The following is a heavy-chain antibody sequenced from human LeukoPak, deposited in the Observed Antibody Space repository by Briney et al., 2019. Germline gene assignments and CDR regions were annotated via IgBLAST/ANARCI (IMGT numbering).Heavy chain of an antibody. V-gene: IGHV3-23*01. D-gene: IGHD6-13*01. CDR2: ISGSGGST. CDR3: AKGHSTSWYGGDAFDT. J-gene: IGHJ3*02. Sequence: PGGSLRLSCAASGFTFSSYAMSWVRQAPGKGLEWVSGISGSGGSTNYADPVKGRFTISRDNSKNTLYLQLNSLRAEDTAVYYCAKGHSTSWYGGDAFDTWGQGTMVTVSS. CDR1: GFTFSSYA.